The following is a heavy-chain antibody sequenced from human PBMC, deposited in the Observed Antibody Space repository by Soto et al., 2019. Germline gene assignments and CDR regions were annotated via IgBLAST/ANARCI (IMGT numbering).Heavy chain of an antibody. V-gene: IGHV4-59*01. CDR3: ARGHRAMEYYYYYGMDV. Sequence: SETLSLTCSVSGGSISSSFWSWIRQPPGKELEWIGYISYSGSTTYNPSLKSRITLSVDTSKNQFSLRVASVTAADTAVYYCARGHRAMEYYYYYGMDVWGPGTTVTVYS. CDR2: ISYSGST. D-gene: IGHD5-18*01. J-gene: IGHJ6*02. CDR1: GGSISSSF.